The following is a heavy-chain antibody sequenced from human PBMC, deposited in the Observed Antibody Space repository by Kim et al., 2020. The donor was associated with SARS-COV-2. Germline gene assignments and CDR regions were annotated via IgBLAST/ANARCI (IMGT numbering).Heavy chain of an antibody. D-gene: IGHD2-15*01. V-gene: IGHV3-49*02. J-gene: IGHJ4*02. Sequence: GGTTEYAASVKGRFTISRDDSKSIAYLQMNSLKTEDTAVYYCTTILGGANWGQGTLVTVSS. CDR3: TTILGGAN. CDR2: GGTT.